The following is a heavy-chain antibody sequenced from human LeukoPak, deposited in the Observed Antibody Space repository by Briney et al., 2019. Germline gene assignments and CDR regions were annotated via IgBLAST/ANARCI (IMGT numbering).Heavy chain of an antibody. Sequence: LSLTCTVSGGSISSYYWSWIRQPPGKGLEWVSGISWNSGSIGYADSVKGRFTISRDNAKNSLYLQMNSLRAEDTALYYCAKGDYYSKFFDYWGQGTLVTVSS. CDR1: GGSISSYY. V-gene: IGHV3-9*01. D-gene: IGHD4-11*01. CDR2: ISWNSGSI. CDR3: AKGDYYSKFFDY. J-gene: IGHJ4*02.